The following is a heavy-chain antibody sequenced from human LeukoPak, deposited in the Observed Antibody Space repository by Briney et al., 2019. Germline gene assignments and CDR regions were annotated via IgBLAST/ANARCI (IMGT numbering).Heavy chain of an antibody. D-gene: IGHD3-10*01. CDR1: GYTLTELS. J-gene: IGHJ4*02. CDR2: FDPEDGET. Sequence: ASVKVSCKVSGYTLTELSMHWMRQAPGKGLEWMGGFDPEDGETIYAQKFQVRVTITEDTSTDTAYMELSSLRSEDTSVYFCATGLYNCDYWGQGTLVTVSS. V-gene: IGHV1-24*01. CDR3: ATGLYNCDY.